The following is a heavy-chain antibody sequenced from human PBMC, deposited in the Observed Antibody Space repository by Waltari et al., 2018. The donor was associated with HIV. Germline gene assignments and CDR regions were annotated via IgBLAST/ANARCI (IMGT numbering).Heavy chain of an antibody. CDR2: ISSSSSTI. J-gene: IGHJ3*02. CDR1: GFTFSSYS. Sequence: SGFTFSSYSLNWVRPAPGKGLEWVSYISSSSSTIYYADSVKGRFTISRDNAKNSLYLQMNSLRAEDTAVYYCARDGRTMIVVVAFDIWGQGTMVTVSS. CDR3: ARDGRTMIVVVAFDI. V-gene: IGHV3-48*01. D-gene: IGHD3-22*01.